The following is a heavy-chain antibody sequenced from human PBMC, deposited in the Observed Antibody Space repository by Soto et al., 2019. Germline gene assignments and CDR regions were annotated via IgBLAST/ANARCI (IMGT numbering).Heavy chain of an antibody. D-gene: IGHD6-6*01. Sequence: SETLSLTCAVYGGSFSCYYWSWIRQPPGKGLEWIGEINHSGSTNYNPSLKSRVTISVDTSKNQFSLKLSSVTAADTAVYYCAREYSSSSETKQYYFGYWGQGTLVTVSS. J-gene: IGHJ4*02. CDR2: INHSGST. CDR3: AREYSSSSETKQYYFGY. CDR1: GGSFSCYY. V-gene: IGHV4-34*01.